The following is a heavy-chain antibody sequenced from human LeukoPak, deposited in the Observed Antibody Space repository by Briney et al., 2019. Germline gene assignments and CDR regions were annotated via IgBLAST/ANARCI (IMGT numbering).Heavy chain of an antibody. J-gene: IGHJ3*02. CDR1: GFTFSNYA. Sequence: GGSLRLSCAASGFTFSNYAMNWVRQAPGKGLEWVSYISTSSSTIYYADSVKGRFTISRDNSKNTLYLQMNSLRADDTAIFYCAKSIDYYGSAHAFDIWGQGTMVTVSS. CDR3: AKSIDYYGSAHAFDI. V-gene: IGHV3-48*01. D-gene: IGHD3-10*01. CDR2: ISTSSSTI.